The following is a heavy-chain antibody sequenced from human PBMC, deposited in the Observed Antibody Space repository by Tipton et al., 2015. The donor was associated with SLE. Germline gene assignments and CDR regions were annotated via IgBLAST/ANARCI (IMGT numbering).Heavy chain of an antibody. Sequence: TLSLTCAVYGGSFSGYYWSWIRQPPGKGLEWIGEINHSGSTNYNPSLKSRVTISVDTSKNQFSLKLSSVTAADTAVYYCARGHERYFDWLLKGDWFDPWGQGTLVTVSS. CDR2: INHSGST. CDR3: ARGHERYFDWLLKGDWFDP. V-gene: IGHV4-34*01. J-gene: IGHJ5*02. CDR1: GGSFSGYY. D-gene: IGHD3-9*01.